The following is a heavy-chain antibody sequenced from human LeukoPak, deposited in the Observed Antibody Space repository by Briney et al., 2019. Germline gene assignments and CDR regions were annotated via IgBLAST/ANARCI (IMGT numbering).Heavy chain of an antibody. CDR2: IYHSGST. J-gene: IGHJ4*02. Sequence: SETLSLTCTVSGYSISSGYYWGWIRQPPGKGLECIGSIYHSGSTYYNPSLKSRVTISVDTSKNQFSLKLSSVTAADTAVYYCARVKFTRCGGDCYRYYFDYWGQGTLVTVSS. CDR1: GYSISSGYY. D-gene: IGHD2-21*02. V-gene: IGHV4-38-2*02. CDR3: ARVKFTRCGGDCYRYYFDY.